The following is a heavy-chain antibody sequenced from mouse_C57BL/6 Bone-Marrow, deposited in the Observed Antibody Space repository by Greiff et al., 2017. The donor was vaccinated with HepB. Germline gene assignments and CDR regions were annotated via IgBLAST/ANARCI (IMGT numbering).Heavy chain of an antibody. CDR1: GFSFNTYA. D-gene: IGHD6-5*01. CDR3: VSEPIMSRYFEY. CDR2: IRSKSNNYAT. V-gene: IGHV10-1*01. Sequence: GGGLVQPKGSLKLSCAASGFSFNTYAMNWVRQVPGKGLEWVARIRSKSNNYATYYADSVKDRFTISRDDSESMLYLQMNNLKTKDTAMYYCVSEPIMSRYFEYWGQGTTLTVSS. J-gene: IGHJ2*01.